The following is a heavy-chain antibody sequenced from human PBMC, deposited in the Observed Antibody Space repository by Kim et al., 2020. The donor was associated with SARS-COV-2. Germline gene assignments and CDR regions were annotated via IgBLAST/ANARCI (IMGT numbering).Heavy chain of an antibody. J-gene: IGHJ4*02. CDR1: GGSISTSSYY. CDR3: ARSATYYDFWSDYPKYYFDY. Sequence: SETLSLTCTVSGGSISTSSYYWGWIRQPPGKGLEWIGTIFYSGSTYYNPSLKSRVTISVDTSKNQSSLKVTSVTAADTAVYYCARSATYYDFWSDYPKYYFDYWGQGNLVIVSS. D-gene: IGHD3-3*01. V-gene: IGHV4-39*01. CDR2: IFYSGST.